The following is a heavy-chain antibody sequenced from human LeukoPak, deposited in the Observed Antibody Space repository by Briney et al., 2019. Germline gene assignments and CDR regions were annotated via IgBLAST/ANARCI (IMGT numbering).Heavy chain of an antibody. CDR1: GGSISSYY. V-gene: IGHV4-59*01. CDR2: IYYSGST. J-gene: IGHJ4*02. Sequence: SETLSLTCTVSGGSISSYYWSWIRQPPGKGLEWIGYIYYSGSTNYNPSLKSRVTISVDTSKNQFSLKLSSVTAADTAVYYCASRAAAGVDYWGQGTLVTVSS. D-gene: IGHD6-13*01. CDR3: ASRAAAGVDY.